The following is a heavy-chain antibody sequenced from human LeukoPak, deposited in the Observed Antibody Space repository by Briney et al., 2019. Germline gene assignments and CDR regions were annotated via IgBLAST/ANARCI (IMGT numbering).Heavy chain of an antibody. CDR3: ASLGAVAGLDAFDI. D-gene: IGHD6-19*01. CDR1: GFTFSSYW. J-gene: IGHJ3*02. V-gene: IGHV3-7*01. Sequence: PGGSLRLSCAASGFTFSSYWMSWVREAPGKGLEWVANIKQDGSEKYYVDSVKGRFTISRDNAKNSPYLQMNSLRAEDTAVYYCASLGAVAGLDAFDIWGQGTMVTVSS. CDR2: IKQDGSEK.